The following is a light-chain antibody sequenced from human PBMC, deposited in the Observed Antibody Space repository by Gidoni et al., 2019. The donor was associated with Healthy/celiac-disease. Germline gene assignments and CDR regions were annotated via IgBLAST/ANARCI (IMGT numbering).Light chain of an antibody. Sequence: SYELTQPPSVSVSPGQTASFTCSGEKLGDKSACWYQQKPGQSPVLVIYQDSKRPSGITERFSGSNSGNTATLTISGTQAMDEADYYGQAWDSSTYVVFGGGTKLTVL. CDR3: QAWDSSTYVV. V-gene: IGLV3-1*01. J-gene: IGLJ2*01. CDR1: KLGDKS. CDR2: QDS.